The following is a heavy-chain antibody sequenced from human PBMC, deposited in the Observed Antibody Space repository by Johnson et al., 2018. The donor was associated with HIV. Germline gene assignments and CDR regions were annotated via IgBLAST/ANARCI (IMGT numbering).Heavy chain of an antibody. CDR2: IGTAGDT. Sequence: VQLVESGGGLVQPGGSLRLSCAASGFTFSSYAMSWVRQAPGKGLEWVSAIGTAGDTYYPGSVKGRFTISRDNAKNSQYLQMNSLRAVDTAVYYCAKNWAEAADGVGDAFDLLGQVTMVTVSS. CDR3: AKNWAEAADGVGDAFDL. V-gene: IGHV3-23*04. CDR1: GFTFSSYA. D-gene: IGHD6-25*01. J-gene: IGHJ3*01.